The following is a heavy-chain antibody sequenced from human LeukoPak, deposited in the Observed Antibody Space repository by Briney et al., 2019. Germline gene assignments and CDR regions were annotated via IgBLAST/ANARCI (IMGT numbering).Heavy chain of an antibody. Sequence: GESLKISCKGSGYSFTSYWIGWVRQMPGKGLEWMGIIYPGDSDTRYSPSFQGQVTISADKSISTAYLQWSSLKASDTAMYYCASRTSGYSSSWTYYFDYWGQGTLVTVSS. V-gene: IGHV5-51*01. D-gene: IGHD6-13*01. CDR1: GYSFTSYW. CDR3: ASRTSGYSSSWTYYFDY. CDR2: IYPGDSDT. J-gene: IGHJ4*02.